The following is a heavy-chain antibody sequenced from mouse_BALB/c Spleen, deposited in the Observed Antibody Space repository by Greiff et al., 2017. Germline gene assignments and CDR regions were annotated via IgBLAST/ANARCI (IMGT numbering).Heavy chain of an antibody. D-gene: IGHD1-1*01. CDR3: ARESPGSSYPFDY. V-gene: IGHV1-54*01. J-gene: IGHJ2*01. Sequence: QVQLKESGAELVRPGTSVKVSCKASGYAFTNYLIEWVKQRPGQGLEWIGVINPGSGGTNYNEKFKGKATLTADKSSSTAYMQLSSLTSDDSAVYFCARESPGSSYPFDYWGQGTTLTVSS. CDR1: GYAFTNYL. CDR2: INPGSGGT.